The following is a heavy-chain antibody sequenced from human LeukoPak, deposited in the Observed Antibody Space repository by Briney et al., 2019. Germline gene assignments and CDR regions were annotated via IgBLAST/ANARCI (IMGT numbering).Heavy chain of an antibody. V-gene: IGHV3-49*03. Sequence: GRSLRLSXIASGFTFGDYAMSWFCRAPGKGLEWVGFIRSKIYGGTTEYAASVKGRFTISRDDSKSIAYLQMNSLKTEDTAVYYCTRAQYSSGWYDILFDYWGQGTLVTVSS. CDR2: IRSKIYGGTT. CDR3: TRAQYSSGWYDILFDY. J-gene: IGHJ4*02. CDR1: GFTFGDYA. D-gene: IGHD6-19*01.